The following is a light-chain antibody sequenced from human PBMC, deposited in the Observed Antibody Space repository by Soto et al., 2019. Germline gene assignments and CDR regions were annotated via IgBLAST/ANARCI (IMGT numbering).Light chain of an antibody. CDR1: QSVFYSPKNKNY. Sequence: DIVMTQSPDSLAVSLGERATINCKSSQSVFYSPKNKNYLAWYQQKPGQPPKLLIYWASTRESGVPDRFSGSGSGTEFTLTISSRQAEDGAVYYCQQYYATPLTFGPGTKVDIK. V-gene: IGKV4-1*01. CDR2: WAS. CDR3: QQYYATPLT. J-gene: IGKJ3*01.